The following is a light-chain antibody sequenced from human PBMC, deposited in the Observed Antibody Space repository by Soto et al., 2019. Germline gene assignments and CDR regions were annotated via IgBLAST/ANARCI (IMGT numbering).Light chain of an antibody. Sequence: EIVLTQSPSTLSFSPGERVTLSCRASHSVSNSLARYQQNPGQPPRLLIYDGSNSAPGIPARFSGSGSGTDFTLTNTSLKPEDFAVYFCHQRYNWPRVTFGQGTRLENK. CDR2: DGS. J-gene: IGKJ5*01. V-gene: IGKV3-11*01. CDR3: HQRYNWPRVT. CDR1: HSVSNS.